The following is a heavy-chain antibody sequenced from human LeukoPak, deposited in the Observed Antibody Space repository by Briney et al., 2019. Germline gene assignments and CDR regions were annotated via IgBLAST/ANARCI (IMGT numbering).Heavy chain of an antibody. V-gene: IGHV3-53*01. CDR1: GFTFSSYT. Sequence: GGSLRLSCAASGFTFSSYTMNWVRQAPGKGLEWVSVIYSGGSTYYADSVKGRFTISRDNSKNTLYLQMNSLRAEDTAVYYCARDSQGDYWGQGTLVTVSS. CDR2: IYSGGST. J-gene: IGHJ4*02. CDR3: ARDSQGDY.